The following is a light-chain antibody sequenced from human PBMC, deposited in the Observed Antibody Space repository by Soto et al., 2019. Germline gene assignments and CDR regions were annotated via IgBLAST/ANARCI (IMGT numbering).Light chain of an antibody. CDR2: AAS. J-gene: IGKJ4*01. CDR3: QQYFSFPT. Sequence: AIRLTQSPPSLSASTGDRVTLTCRASQIIANYLAWYQQKPGKGPKLLIYAASTLQSGVPSRFSGSRSGAEFTLTISSLQSEDVATYWCQQYFSFPTFGGGTKVEIQ. V-gene: IGKV1-8*01. CDR1: QIIANY.